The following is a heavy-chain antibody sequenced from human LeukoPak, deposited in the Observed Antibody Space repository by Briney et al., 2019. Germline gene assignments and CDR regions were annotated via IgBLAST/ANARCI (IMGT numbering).Heavy chain of an antibody. CDR1: GGSFSGYY. CDR2: INHSGST. Sequence: KASETLSLTCAVYGGSFSGYYWSWIRQPPGKGLEWIGEINHSGSTNHNPSLKSRVTISVDTSKNQFSLKLSSVTAADTAVYYCARSYGSGSYYFYWGQGTLVTVSS. D-gene: IGHD3-10*01. CDR3: ARSYGSGSYYFY. J-gene: IGHJ4*02. V-gene: IGHV4-34*01.